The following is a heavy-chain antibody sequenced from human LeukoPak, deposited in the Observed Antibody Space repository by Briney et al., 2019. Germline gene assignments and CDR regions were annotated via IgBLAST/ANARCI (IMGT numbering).Heavy chain of an antibody. CDR2: ITSSSSTI. D-gene: IGHD6-13*01. V-gene: IGHV3-48*04. Sequence: GGSLRLSCAASGFTFSSFGMNWVRQAPGKGLEWVSYITSSSSTIYYADSVKGRFTISRDNAKNSLYLQMNSLRAEDTAVYYCARDRVGIAAAGTFISYYGMDVWGQGTTVTVSS. CDR1: GFTFSSFG. J-gene: IGHJ6*02. CDR3: ARDRVGIAAAGTFISYYGMDV.